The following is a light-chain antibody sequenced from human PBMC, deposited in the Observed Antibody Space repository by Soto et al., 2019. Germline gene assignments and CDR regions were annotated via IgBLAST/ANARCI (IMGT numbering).Light chain of an antibody. J-gene: IGKJ1*01. CDR2: GAS. CDR1: QGISNN. V-gene: IGKV1-27*01. Sequence: DIQMTQSPSSLSAPVGDRVTITCRASQGISNNLAWYQQKPGKVPKLLIYGASTLQSGVPSRFSGSGSGTDFTLTISSLQPEDVATYYCQKYNGAPPWTFGQGTKVEIK. CDR3: QKYNGAPPWT.